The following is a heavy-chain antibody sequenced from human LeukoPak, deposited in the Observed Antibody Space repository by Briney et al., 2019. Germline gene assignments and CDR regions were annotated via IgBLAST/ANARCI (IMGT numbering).Heavy chain of an antibody. CDR1: GFTFSGFA. D-gene: IGHD2-2*01. CDR3: TRLGVVVVPAARMDV. Sequence: GGSLRLSCAASGFTFSGFAMHWVRQASGKGLEWVGRIRSRANSYATAYAASVKGRFTISRDDSKNTAYLQMNSLKTEDTAVYYCTRLGVVVVPAARMDVWGQGTTVTVSS. V-gene: IGHV3-73*01. J-gene: IGHJ6*02. CDR2: IRSRANSYAT.